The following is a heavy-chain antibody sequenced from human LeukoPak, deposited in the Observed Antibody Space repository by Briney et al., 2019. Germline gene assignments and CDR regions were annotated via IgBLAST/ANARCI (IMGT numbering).Heavy chain of an antibody. D-gene: IGHD5/OR15-5a*01. CDR1: GGSITSYY. V-gene: IGHV4-59*01. Sequence: SETLSLTCTVSGGSITSYYWSWIRQPPGKGLEWIGYIYYSGSTNYNPSLKSRVTIPVDTSKNQFSLKLSSVTAADTAVYYCARGLGRPQNWFDPWGQGTLVTVSS. J-gene: IGHJ5*02. CDR2: IYYSGST. CDR3: ARGLGRPQNWFDP.